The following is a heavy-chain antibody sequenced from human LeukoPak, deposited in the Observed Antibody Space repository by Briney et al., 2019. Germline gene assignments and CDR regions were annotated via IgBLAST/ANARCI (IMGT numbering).Heavy chain of an antibody. CDR3: ARDLVVGAISQDY. J-gene: IGHJ4*02. Sequence: GASVKVSCKASGYIFTDYYMHWVLQAPGQELGWMGRINPNSGGTNYAQKFQGRVTMTRDTSISTAYTELSSLRSEDTAVYYCARDLVVGAISQDYWGQGTLVTVSS. CDR2: INPNSGGT. V-gene: IGHV1/OR15-1*02. D-gene: IGHD1-26*01. CDR1: GYIFTDYY.